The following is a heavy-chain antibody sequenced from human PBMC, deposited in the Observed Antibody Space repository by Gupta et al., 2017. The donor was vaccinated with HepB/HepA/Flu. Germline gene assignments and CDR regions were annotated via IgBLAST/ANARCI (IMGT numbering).Heavy chain of an antibody. Sequence: QVQMVVSGGGVGLPGRSRRRSCAASGSTFSSYAMHWVRQAAGEGLGWVAFISYDGNNKHYADSVQGRFTISRDNAKNTLYMQMNRLRAEDSALYYCARDLRPAGLFSGMDVWGQGATVTVSS. D-gene: IGHD3-22*01. CDR1: GSTFSSYA. CDR2: ISYDGNNK. V-gene: IGHV3-30-3*01. J-gene: IGHJ6*02. CDR3: ARDLRPAGLFSGMDV.